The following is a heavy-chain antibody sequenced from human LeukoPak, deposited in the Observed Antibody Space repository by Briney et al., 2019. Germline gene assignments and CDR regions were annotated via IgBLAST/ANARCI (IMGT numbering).Heavy chain of an antibody. CDR1: GGTFSSYA. V-gene: IGHV1-69*06. CDR2: IIPIFGTA. D-gene: IGHD3-22*01. CDR3: AGGYDSSGYGVY. J-gene: IGHJ4*02. Sequence: GASVKVSCKASGGTFSSYAISWVRQAPGQGLEWMGGIIPIFGTANYAQKFQGRVTITADKSTSTAYMELSSLRSGDTAVYYCAGGYDSSGYGVYWGQGTLVTVSS.